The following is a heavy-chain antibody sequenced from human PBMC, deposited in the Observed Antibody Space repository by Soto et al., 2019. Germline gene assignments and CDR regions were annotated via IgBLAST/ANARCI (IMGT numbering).Heavy chain of an antibody. V-gene: IGHV4-61*01. CDR3: ARDFAYFDS. D-gene: IGHD3-3*01. Sequence: SETLSLTCTVSGGSFKSGSYSWSWIRQPPGKGLEWIGYVYHTGRTSYNPSLPCRVSISMDTSKNQSALNLDSVTAACTAVYFCARDFAYFDSWGQGTLVTVSS. CDR2: VYHTGRT. CDR1: GGSFKSGSYS. J-gene: IGHJ4*02.